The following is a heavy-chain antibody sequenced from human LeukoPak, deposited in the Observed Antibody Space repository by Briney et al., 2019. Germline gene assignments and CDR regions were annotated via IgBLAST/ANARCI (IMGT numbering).Heavy chain of an antibody. J-gene: IGHJ3*02. CDR3: ATEELGTDAFDI. CDR2: VDPEDGET. D-gene: IGHD7-27*01. V-gene: IGHV1-69-2*01. Sequence: GASVNVSCKASGYTFTDYYMHWVQQAPGKGLEWMGRVDPEDGETIYAEKFQGRVTITADTSTDTAYMELSSLRSEDTAVYYCATEELGTDAFDIWGQGTMVTVPS. CDR1: GYTFTDYY.